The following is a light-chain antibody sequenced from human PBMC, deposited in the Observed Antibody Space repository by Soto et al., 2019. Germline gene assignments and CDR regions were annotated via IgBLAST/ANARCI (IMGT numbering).Light chain of an antibody. J-gene: IGKJ3*01. V-gene: IGKV3-20*01. CDR3: QQSDTSPCT. CDR1: QSISSN. CDR2: RTS. Sequence: EIVMTQSPATLSVSPGERATLSCRASQSISSNLAWYQQKPGQAPRLLMFRTSSRATGIPDRFSGRGSGTDFTLTITRLEPEDFAVYYCQQSDTSPCTFGPGTKVDVK.